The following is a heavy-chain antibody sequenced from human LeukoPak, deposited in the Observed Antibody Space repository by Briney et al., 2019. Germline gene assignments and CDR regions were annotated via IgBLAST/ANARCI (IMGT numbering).Heavy chain of an antibody. CDR2: IYYSGST. D-gene: IGHD6-6*01. Sequence: PSETLSLTCTVSGGSISSSSYYWGWIRQPPGKGLEWIGSIYYSGSTYYNPALKSRVTISVDTSKNQFSLKLSSVTAADTAVYYCARGVLSIAARGPYYYMDVWGKGTTVTVSS. V-gene: IGHV4-39*01. CDR3: ARGVLSIAARGPYYYMDV. J-gene: IGHJ6*03. CDR1: GGSISSSSYY.